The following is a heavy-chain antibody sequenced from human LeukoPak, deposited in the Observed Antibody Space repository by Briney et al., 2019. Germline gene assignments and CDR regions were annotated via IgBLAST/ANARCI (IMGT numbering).Heavy chain of an antibody. CDR3: ARGVWDQQGDYYYGMDV. CDR1: GFTFSSYS. V-gene: IGHV3-21*01. D-gene: IGHD3-16*01. Sequence: PGGSLRLSCAASGFTFSSYSMNWVRQAPGKGLEWVSSISRSSIYIYYANSVKGRFTISRDSAKNSLYLQMNTLRAEDTAVYYCARGVWDQQGDYYYGMDVWGQGTTVTVSS. J-gene: IGHJ6*02. CDR2: ISRSSIYI.